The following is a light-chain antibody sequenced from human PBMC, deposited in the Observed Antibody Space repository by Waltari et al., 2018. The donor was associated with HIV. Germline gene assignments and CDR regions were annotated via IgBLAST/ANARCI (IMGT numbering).Light chain of an antibody. CDR3: TSNTSGSVL. CDR2: AVH. CDR1: KVEVGAFTL. V-gene: IGLV2-14*01. J-gene: IGLJ2*01. Sequence: QSALTQPASVSGSPGESVTISCTGIKVEVGAFTLVSWYQHHPGRAPKLIIYAVHNRPSGVSARFSVSKSGNSASLTISGRQTADEADYYCTSNTSGSVLFGGGTNLTVL.